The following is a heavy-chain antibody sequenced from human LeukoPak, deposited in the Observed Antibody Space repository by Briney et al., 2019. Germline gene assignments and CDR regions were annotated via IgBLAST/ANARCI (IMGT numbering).Heavy chain of an antibody. CDR3: AKAYRGVIISSPFDY. CDR2: ISYDGSNK. V-gene: IGHV3-30-3*01. Sequence: GGSLRLSCAASGFTFSSYAMHWVRQAPGKGLEWVAIISYDGSNKYYADSVKGRFTISRDNSKNTLYLQMNSLRAEDTAVYYCAKAYRGVIISSPFDYWGQGTLVTVSS. J-gene: IGHJ4*02. CDR1: GFTFSSYA. D-gene: IGHD3-10*01.